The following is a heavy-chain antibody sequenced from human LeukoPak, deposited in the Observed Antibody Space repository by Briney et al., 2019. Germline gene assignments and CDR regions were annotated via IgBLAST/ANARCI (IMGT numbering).Heavy chain of an antibody. CDR1: GYTFTTYD. CDR2: MNPNSGNT. V-gene: IGHV1-8*01. Sequence: VASVKVSCKASGYTFTTYDINWVRQATGQGLEWMRWMNPNSGNTGYTQKFQGRVTMTRNTSMSTAYMELSSLRSEDTAVYYCARANYYGSGKKDLDYWGQGTLVTVSS. CDR3: ARANYYGSGKKDLDY. D-gene: IGHD3-10*01. J-gene: IGHJ4*02.